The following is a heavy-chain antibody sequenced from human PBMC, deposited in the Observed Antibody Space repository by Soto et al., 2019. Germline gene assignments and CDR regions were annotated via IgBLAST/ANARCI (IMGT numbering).Heavy chain of an antibody. J-gene: IGHJ6*02. D-gene: IGHD3-22*01. Sequence: QVQLQQWGAGLLKPSETLSLTCAVSGGSFAGYYWSWVRQPPGKGLEWIGEINHSGGTNYNPSLKSRLTISADTSKNQFSLNLDSVTAADTALYYCARGRAYFDRSGYYSYYHGMDVWGQGTMVTVSS. V-gene: IGHV4-34*02. CDR3: ARGRAYFDRSGYYSYYHGMDV. CDR2: INHSGGT. CDR1: GGSFAGYY.